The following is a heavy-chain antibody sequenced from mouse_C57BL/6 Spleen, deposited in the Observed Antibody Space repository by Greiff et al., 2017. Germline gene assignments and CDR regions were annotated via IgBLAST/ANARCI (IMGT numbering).Heavy chain of an antibody. Sequence: QVQLQQPGAELVKPGASVKLSCKASGYTFTSYWMHWVKQRPGQGLEWIGMIHPNSGSTNYNEKFKSKATLTVDKSSSTAYMQLSSLTSEDSAVYYCGRSGYYDCGELVDDWDGGTSGTVSS. D-gene: IGHD2-4*01. V-gene: IGHV1-64*01. CDR2: IHPNSGST. CDR3: GRSGYYDCGELVDD. CDR1: GYTFTSYW. J-gene: IGHJ4*01.